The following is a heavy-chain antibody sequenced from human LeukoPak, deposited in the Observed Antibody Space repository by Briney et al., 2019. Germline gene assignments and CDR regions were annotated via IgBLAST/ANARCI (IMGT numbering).Heavy chain of an antibody. V-gene: IGHV4-59*01. Sequence: SETLSLTCTVSGGSISSYYWSWIRKPPGEGLEWLGYIYYSGSTNYNPSLKSRVTISVDTSKNQFSLKLSSVTAADTAVYYCARVSSSSWSQLDYWGQGTLVTVSS. D-gene: IGHD6-13*01. J-gene: IGHJ4*02. CDR2: IYYSGST. CDR1: GGSISSYY. CDR3: ARVSSSSWSQLDY.